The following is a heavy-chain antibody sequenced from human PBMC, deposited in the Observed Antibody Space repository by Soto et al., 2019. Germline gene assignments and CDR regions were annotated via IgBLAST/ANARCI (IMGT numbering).Heavy chain of an antibody. D-gene: IGHD3-22*01. J-gene: IGHJ3*02. V-gene: IGHV4-61*01. CDR2: IYYSGST. CDR1: DVYVSSYIYY. Sequence: PSETMSLTCPVSDVYVSSYIYYWTWLRQPPGKGLEWIGYIYYSGSTNYNPSLKSRLTMSVDTSKNQFSLRLSSVTAADTAVYYCARRRYYDSVDAFDIWGQGTMVTVSS. CDR3: ARRRYYDSVDAFDI.